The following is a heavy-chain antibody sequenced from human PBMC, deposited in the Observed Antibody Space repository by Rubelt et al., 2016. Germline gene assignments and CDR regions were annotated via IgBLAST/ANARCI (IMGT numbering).Heavy chain of an antibody. Sequence: GGGSAQTGGSLRLSCAGSGFTFSSFAMSWVRQAPGKGLEWVARITGSGVTKDYADSVGGRFTISRDNSEYTLFLQMSTLRADDTAVYYCALVGEGIGYWGQGTLVTVSS. D-gene: IGHD3-10*01. J-gene: IGHJ4*02. CDR2: ITGSGVTK. V-gene: IGHV3-23*01. CDR1: GFTFSSFA. CDR3: ALVGEGIGY.